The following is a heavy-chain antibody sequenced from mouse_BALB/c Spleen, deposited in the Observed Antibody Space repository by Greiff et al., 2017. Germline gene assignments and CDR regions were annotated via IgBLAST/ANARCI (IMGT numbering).Heavy chain of an antibody. J-gene: IGHJ3*01. CDR1: GYTFTSYW. CDR3: AYYGSSHQAWFAY. Sequence: QVQLQQPGAELVKPGAPVKLSCKASGYTFTSYWMNWVKQRPGRGLEWIGRIDPSDSETHYNQKFKDKATLTVDKSSSTAYIQLSSLTSEDSAVYYCAYYGSSHQAWFAYWGQGTLVTVAA. CDR2: IDPSDSET. V-gene: IGHV1-69*02. D-gene: IGHD1-1*01.